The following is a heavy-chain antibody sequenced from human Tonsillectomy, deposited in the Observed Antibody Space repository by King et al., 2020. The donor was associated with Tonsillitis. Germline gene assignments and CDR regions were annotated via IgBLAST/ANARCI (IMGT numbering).Heavy chain of an antibody. Sequence: VQLQQWGAGLLKPSETLSLTCAVYGGSFSGYYWSWIRQPPGKGLEWIGEINHSGSTNYNPSLKSRVTISVDTSKNQFSLKLSSATAADTAVYYCARGRRSGWYNSWGQGTLVTVSS. CDR3: ARGRRSGWYNS. J-gene: IGHJ5*01. CDR1: GGSFSGYY. D-gene: IGHD1-26*01. V-gene: IGHV4-34*01. CDR2: INHSGST.